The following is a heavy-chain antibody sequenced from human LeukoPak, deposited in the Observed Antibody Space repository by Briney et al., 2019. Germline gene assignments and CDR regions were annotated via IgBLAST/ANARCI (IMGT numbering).Heavy chain of an antibody. Sequence: SGGSVRLSCTASGFAFRSHAMHWVRQAPGKGLEWVSYISSSGSTIYYADSLKGRFTISRDNARNSLYLQMNSLRAEDTAVYYCARAHYYDSSGLDFWGQGTLVTVSS. V-gene: IGHV3-48*03. J-gene: IGHJ4*02. CDR3: ARAHYYDSSGLDF. D-gene: IGHD3-22*01. CDR2: ISSSGSTI. CDR1: GFAFRSHA.